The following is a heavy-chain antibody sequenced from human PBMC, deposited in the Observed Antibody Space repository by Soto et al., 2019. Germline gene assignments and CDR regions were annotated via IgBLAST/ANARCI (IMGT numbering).Heavy chain of an antibody. Sequence: LSLTCTVSGGSISSGGYYWSWIRQHPGKGLEWIGYIYYSGSTYYNPSLKSRVTISVDTSKNQFSLKLSSVTAADTAVYYCAIARDTIFGVAGNNWFDPWGQGTLVTVSS. CDR3: AIARDTIFGVAGNNWFDP. CDR1: GGSISSGGYY. CDR2: IYYSGST. J-gene: IGHJ5*02. V-gene: IGHV4-31*03. D-gene: IGHD3-3*01.